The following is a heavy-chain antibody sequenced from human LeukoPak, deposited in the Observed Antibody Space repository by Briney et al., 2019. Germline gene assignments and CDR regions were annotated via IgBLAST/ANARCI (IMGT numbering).Heavy chain of an antibody. CDR2: VYYSGSI. CDR1: GGSISTSY. D-gene: IGHD3-9*01. J-gene: IGHJ6*02. V-gene: IGHV4-59*01. Sequence: PSETLSLTCTVSGGSISTSYWNWVRQPPGKGLEWIGYVYYSGSINYNPSLKSRGTISVDTSKNQFSLKLTSVTAADTAVYYCARKYYDILTGYTAMDVWGQGTTVTVSS. CDR3: ARKYYDILTGYTAMDV.